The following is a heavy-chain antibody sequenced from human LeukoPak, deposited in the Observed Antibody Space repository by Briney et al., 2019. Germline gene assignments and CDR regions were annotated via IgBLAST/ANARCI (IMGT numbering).Heavy chain of an antibody. V-gene: IGHV3-23*01. CDR3: AKQLTAGGYYFDY. D-gene: IGHD6-13*01. J-gene: IGHJ4*02. CDR2: ISGGGETT. CDR1: GFTFSSYA. Sequence: GGSLRLSCAASGFTFSSYAMSWVRQAPGEGLEWVSGISGGGETTYYADSVKGRFTISRDNSKNTLYLRMNSLRAEDTAVYYCAKQLTAGGYYFDYWGQGTLVTVSS.